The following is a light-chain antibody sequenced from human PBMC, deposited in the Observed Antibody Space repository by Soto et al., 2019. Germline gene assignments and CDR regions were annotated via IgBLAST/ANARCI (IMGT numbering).Light chain of an antibody. V-gene: IGLV4-60*03. CDR2: LEGSGSY. Sequence: QSVLTQSSSASASLGSSVKLTCTLSSGHSSYIIAWHQQQPGKAPRYLMKLEGSGSYNKGSGVPDRFSGSSSGADRYLTISNLQSEDEADYYCETWDRNIPYVFGTGTKLTVL. CDR3: ETWDRNIPYV. CDR1: SGHSSYI. J-gene: IGLJ1*01.